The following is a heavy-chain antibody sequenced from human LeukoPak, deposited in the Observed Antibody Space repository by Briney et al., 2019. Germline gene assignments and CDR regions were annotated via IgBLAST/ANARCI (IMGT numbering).Heavy chain of an antibody. D-gene: IGHD3-3*01. CDR3: ARGDRDFWSGYYTEYYYYGMDV. Sequence: SETLSLTCTVSGGSVSIGSYYWGWGRQPPGKGMEWIGYIYYSGSTNYNPSLKSRVTIPVDTSKNQLSLELSSVTAADTAVYYCARGDRDFWSGYYTEYYYYGMDVWGQGTTVTVSS. CDR2: IYYSGST. J-gene: IGHJ6*02. V-gene: IGHV4-61*01. CDR1: GGSVSIGSYY.